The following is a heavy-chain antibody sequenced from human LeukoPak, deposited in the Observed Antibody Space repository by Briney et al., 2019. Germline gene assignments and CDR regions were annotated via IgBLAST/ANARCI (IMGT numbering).Heavy chain of an antibody. CDR3: TAVYSYGY. J-gene: IGHJ4*02. CDR1: GFTFSNAW. Sequence: TGGSLRLSCAASGFTFSNAWMSWVRQAPGKGLEWVGRSKSKTDGGITDYAAPVKGRFTISRDDSKNTLYLQMNSVKTDDTAVCYCTAVYSYGYWGQGTLVTVSS. D-gene: IGHD5-18*01. CDR2: SKSKTDGGIT. V-gene: IGHV3-15*01.